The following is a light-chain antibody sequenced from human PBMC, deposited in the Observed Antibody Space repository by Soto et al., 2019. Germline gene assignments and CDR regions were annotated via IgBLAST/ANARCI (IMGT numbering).Light chain of an antibody. J-gene: IGKJ1*01. CDR1: QSITRY. Sequence: DSRMTQSPSSLSASVGDRVNITCLASQSITRYLNWYQQKPGKAPNLLIYAASSLHSGVPSRFSGAGSGTDFTLTISSLQPEDFATYYCQQTSRTPKTFGQGTKVDIK. V-gene: IGKV1-39*01. CDR2: AAS. CDR3: QQTSRTPKT.